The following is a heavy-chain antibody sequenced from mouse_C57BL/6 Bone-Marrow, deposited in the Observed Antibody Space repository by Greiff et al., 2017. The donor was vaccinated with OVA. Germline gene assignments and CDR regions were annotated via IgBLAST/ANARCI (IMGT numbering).Heavy chain of an antibody. CDR2: IWSDGST. V-gene: IGHV2-6-1*01. D-gene: IGHD1-1*01. CDR3: ARHGYYGSSYAWYFDV. CDR1: GFSLTSYG. J-gene: IGHJ1*03. Sequence: VQLQESGPGLVAPSQSLSITCTVSGFSLTSYGVHWVRQPPGKGLEWLVVIWSDGSTTYNSALKSRLSISKDNSKSQVFLKMNSLQTDDTAMYYCARHGYYGSSYAWYFDVWGTETTVTVSS.